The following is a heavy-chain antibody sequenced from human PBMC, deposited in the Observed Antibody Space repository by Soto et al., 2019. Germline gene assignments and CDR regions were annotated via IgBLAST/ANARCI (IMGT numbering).Heavy chain of an antibody. D-gene: IGHD6-13*01. J-gene: IGHJ4*02. Sequence: VQLVESGGGAVQPGRSLRLSCAASGFTFSSHAMHWVRQAPGKGLECVAIISYDGSNKYYGDSVRGRLTISRDNSKNTIYPQMNSLRAEDTAVYYCARDQTGITTTGGGRIDYWGQGTLVTVSS. CDR1: GFTFSSHA. V-gene: IGHV3-30-3*01. CDR2: ISYDGSNK. CDR3: ARDQTGITTTGGGRIDY.